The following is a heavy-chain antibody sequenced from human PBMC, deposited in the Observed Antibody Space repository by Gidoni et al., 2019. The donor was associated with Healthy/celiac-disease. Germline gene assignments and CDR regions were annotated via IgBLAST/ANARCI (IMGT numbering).Heavy chain of an antibody. CDR3: ARVGYGDYYYYYGMDV. CDR2: ISYDGSNK. D-gene: IGHD4-17*01. Sequence: QMHLVEPGGGVVQPGRSLRLSCAAPGFPSSSYAMHWVRQAPGKGLEWVAVISYDGSNKYYADSVKGRFTISRDNSKNTLYLQMNSLRAEDTAVYYCARVGYGDYYYYYGMDVWGKGTTVTVSS. CDR1: GFPSSSYA. V-gene: IGHV3-30-3*01. J-gene: IGHJ6*04.